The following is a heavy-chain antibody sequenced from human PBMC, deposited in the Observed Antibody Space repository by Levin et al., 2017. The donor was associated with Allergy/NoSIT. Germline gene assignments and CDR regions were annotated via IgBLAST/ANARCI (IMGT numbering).Heavy chain of an antibody. V-gene: IGHV1-2*02. J-gene: IGHJ3*02. D-gene: IGHD3-22*01. CDR2: INPNGGGT. CDR1: GYSFTGYH. Sequence: ASVKVSCKASGYSFTGYHLHWVRQAPGQGLEWMGWINPNGGGTNYAQTFQGRVTMTRDTSISTAYMELSGLRSDDTALYYCARKYSYDTSGYGFDIWGQGTMVTVSS. CDR3: ARKYSYDTSGYGFDI.